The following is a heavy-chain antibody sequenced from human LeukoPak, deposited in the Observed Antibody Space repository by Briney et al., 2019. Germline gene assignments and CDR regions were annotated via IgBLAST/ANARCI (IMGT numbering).Heavy chain of an antibody. D-gene: IGHD1-26*01. CDR2: IKQDGGEI. CDR3: ARDKVVGATHFDY. Sequence: GGTLSLSCAASGFPLSDYWMSWVRQAPGKGLEWVANIKQDGGEIYYVDSVKGRFTISRDNAKNSLYLQMNSLTAEDTGVYYCARDKVVGATHFDYWGQGTLVTVSS. J-gene: IGHJ4*02. V-gene: IGHV3-7*01. CDR1: GFPLSDYW.